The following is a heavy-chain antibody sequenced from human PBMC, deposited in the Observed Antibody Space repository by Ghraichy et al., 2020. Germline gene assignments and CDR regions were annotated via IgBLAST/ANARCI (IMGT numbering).Heavy chain of an antibody. CDR2: ISDDGGGT. CDR3: AKDRVIAVVPFDS. J-gene: IGHJ4*02. D-gene: IGHD3-16*02. V-gene: IGHV3-23*01. Sequence: GGSLRLSCAASGFSFNTFAMSWVRQAPGKGLEWVASISDDGGGTYYAESVKGRFTISRDNSKNTVYLQMHSLRAEDTAFYYCAKDRVIAVVPFDSWGQGTLVTVSS. CDR1: GFSFNTFA.